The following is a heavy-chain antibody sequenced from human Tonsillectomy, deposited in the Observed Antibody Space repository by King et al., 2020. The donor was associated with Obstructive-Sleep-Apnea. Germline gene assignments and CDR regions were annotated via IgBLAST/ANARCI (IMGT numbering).Heavy chain of an antibody. Sequence: VQLVESGGGLVQPGGSLRLSCAASGFTVSSNYMSWVRQAPGKGLEWVSVIYSGGSTYYADSVKGRFTISRDNSKNTLYLQMNSLRAEDTAVYYCARDPDDQFYSYGMDVWGQGTTVTVSS. CDR2: IYSGGST. V-gene: IGHV3-66*01. CDR1: GFTVSSNY. CDR3: ARDPDDQFYSYGMDV. J-gene: IGHJ6*02. D-gene: IGHD2-21*01.